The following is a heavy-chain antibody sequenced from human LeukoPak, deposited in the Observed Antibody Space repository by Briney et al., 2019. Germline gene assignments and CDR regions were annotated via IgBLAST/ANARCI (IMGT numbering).Heavy chain of an antibody. V-gene: IGHV3-30*04. J-gene: IGHJ6*02. CDR2: ISYDGSNK. CDR1: GFTFSSYA. CDR3: ARDLFSHKLWFGPPEGYYYYGMDV. D-gene: IGHD3-10*01. Sequence: GRSLRLSCAASGFTFSSYAMHWVRQAPGKGLEWVAVISYDGSNKYYADSVKGRFTISRDNSKNTLYLQMNSLRAEDTAVYYCARDLFSHKLWFGPPEGYYYYGMDVWGQGTTVTVSS.